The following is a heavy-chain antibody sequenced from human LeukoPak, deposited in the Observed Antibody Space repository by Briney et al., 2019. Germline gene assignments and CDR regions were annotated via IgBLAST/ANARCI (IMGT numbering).Heavy chain of an antibody. V-gene: IGHV4-34*01. Sequence: SETLSLTCAVYGGSFSGYYWSWIRQPPGKGLEWIGEINHSGSTNYNPSLKSRATISVDTSKNQFSLKLSSVTAADTAVYYCARSYDYGGNFDYWGQGTLVTVSS. CDR1: GGSFSGYY. D-gene: IGHD4-23*01. CDR2: INHSGST. CDR3: ARSYDYGGNFDY. J-gene: IGHJ4*02.